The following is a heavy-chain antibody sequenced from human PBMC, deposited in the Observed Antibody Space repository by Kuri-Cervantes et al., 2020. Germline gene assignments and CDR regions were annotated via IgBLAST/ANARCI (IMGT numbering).Heavy chain of an antibody. V-gene: IGHV3-30*04. J-gene: IGHJ6*02. CDR3: VSSGYYYYYGMDV. D-gene: IGHD3-22*01. CDR2: IWYDGSNK. CDR1: GFTFSSYA. Sequence: GGSLRLSCAASGFTFSSYAMHWVRQAPGKGLEWVAVIWYDGSNKYYADSVKGRFTISRDNSKNTLYLQMNSLRAEDTAVYYCVSSGYYYYYGMDVWGQGTTVTVSS.